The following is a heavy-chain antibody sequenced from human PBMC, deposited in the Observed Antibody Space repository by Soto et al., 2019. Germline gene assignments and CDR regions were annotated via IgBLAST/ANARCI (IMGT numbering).Heavy chain of an antibody. CDR3: ARDKGGVVVAATRAVGYYGMDV. CDR1: GGSISSGGYS. V-gene: IGHV4-31*11. D-gene: IGHD2-15*01. CDR2: IYYSGST. J-gene: IGHJ6*02. Sequence: PSETLSLTCAVSGGSISSGGYSWSWIRQPPGKGLEWIGYIYYSGSTYYNPSLKSRVTISVDTSKNQFSLKLSSVTAADTAVYYCARDKGGVVVAATRAVGYYGMDVWGQGTTVTVSS.